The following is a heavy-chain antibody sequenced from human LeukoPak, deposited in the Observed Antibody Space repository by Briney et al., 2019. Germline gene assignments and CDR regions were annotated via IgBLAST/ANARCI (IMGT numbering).Heavy chain of an antibody. J-gene: IGHJ4*02. D-gene: IGHD2-2*03. CDR3: ARRAPGYCSSTSCYPGDY. CDR1: GYTFTGYY. CDR2: INPNSGGT. Sequence: ASVKVSCKASGYTFTGYYMHWVRQAPGQGLEWMGWINPNSGGTNYAQKFQGRVTMTRDTSISTAYMELSRLRSDDTAVYYCARRAPGYCSSTSCYPGDYGGQGTLVSVFS. V-gene: IGHV1-2*02.